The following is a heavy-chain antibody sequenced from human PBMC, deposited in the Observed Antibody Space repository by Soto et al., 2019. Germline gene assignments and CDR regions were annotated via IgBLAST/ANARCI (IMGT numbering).Heavy chain of an antibody. CDR1: GFSFSTYG. D-gene: IGHD3-22*01. CDR3: AKDPSSGYTRGSFDF. V-gene: IGHV3-30*18. Sequence: DLEESGGGVVQPGRSLRLSCAASGFSFSTYGMHWVRQAPGKGLEWVAVISHDGGNEYYADSVKGRFTISRDSSKNTVYLQMNNVRAEDTAVYYCAKDPSSGYTRGSFDFWGLGTLVTVSS. J-gene: IGHJ2*01. CDR2: ISHDGGNE.